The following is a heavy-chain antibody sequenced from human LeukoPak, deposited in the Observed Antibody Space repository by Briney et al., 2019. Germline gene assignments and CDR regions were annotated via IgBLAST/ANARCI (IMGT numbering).Heavy chain of an antibody. J-gene: IGHJ4*02. CDR2: ISAYNGNT. CDR1: GYTFTSYG. Sequence: ASVNVSCKASGYTFTSYGISWVRQAPGQGLEWMGWISAYNGNTNYAQKLQGRVTMTTDTSTSTAYMELRSLRSDDTAVYYCAILGPENYYDSSDTIRHLDYWGQGTLVTVSS. CDR3: AILGPENYYDSSDTIRHLDY. V-gene: IGHV1-18*01. D-gene: IGHD3-22*01.